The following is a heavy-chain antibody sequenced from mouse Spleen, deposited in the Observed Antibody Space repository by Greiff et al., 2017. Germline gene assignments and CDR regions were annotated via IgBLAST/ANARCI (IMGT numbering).Heavy chain of an antibody. CDR2: ISSGGSYT. V-gene: IGHV5-9-4*01. Sequence: EVQLVESGGGLVKPGGSLKLSCAASGFTFSSYAMSWVRQSPEKRLEWVAEISSGGSYTYYPDTVTGRFTISRDNAKNTLYLEMSSLRSEDTAMYYCARADSRFAYWGQGTLVTVSA. D-gene: IGHD2-4*01. J-gene: IGHJ3*01. CDR1: GFTFSSYA. CDR3: ARADSRFAY.